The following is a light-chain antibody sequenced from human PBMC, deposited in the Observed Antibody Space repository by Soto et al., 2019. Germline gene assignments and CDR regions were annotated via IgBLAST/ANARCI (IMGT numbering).Light chain of an antibody. CDR1: QNVSNW. CDR2: KAS. V-gene: IGKV1-5*03. Sequence: DVEMTQSPSTLPTSIGDRVTINCRASQNVSNWLAWYQQKPGKAPKLLIYKASHLESGVPSRFSASGSWTDFTLTINSLQSDDFVTYFCHQYSKESTFGQGTKLEIK. J-gene: IGKJ2*01. CDR3: HQYSKEST.